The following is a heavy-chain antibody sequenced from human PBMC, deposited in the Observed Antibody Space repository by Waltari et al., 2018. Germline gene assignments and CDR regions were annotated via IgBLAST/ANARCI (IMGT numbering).Heavy chain of an antibody. CDR3: ARLSSGLDY. D-gene: IGHD6-19*01. Sequence: QVQLQESGPGLVKPSGTLSPPCTAPGGSVSSGDYYWNWFRQPPGKGLEWIGYIYNTGSTNYNPSLKSRLTISRDTSKNQFSLQLSSVTVADTAVYYCARLSSGLDYWGRGSLVTVSS. CDR2: IYNTGST. J-gene: IGHJ4*02. CDR1: GGSVSSGDYY. V-gene: IGHV4-61*08.